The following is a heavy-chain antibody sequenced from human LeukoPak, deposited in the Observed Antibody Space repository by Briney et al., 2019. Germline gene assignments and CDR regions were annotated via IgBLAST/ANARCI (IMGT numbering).Heavy chain of an antibody. V-gene: IGHV3-21*01. D-gene: IGHD4-11*01. CDR1: GFTFSSYS. Sequence: GGSLRLSCAASGFTFSSYSMSWVRQAPGKGLEWVSSISSSSAYIYYANSVKDRFTISRDNAKNSLYLQMNTLRAEDTAVYYCASKFYSNYLMDVWGKGTTVTVSS. CDR2: ISSSSAYI. CDR3: ASKFYSNYLMDV. J-gene: IGHJ6*04.